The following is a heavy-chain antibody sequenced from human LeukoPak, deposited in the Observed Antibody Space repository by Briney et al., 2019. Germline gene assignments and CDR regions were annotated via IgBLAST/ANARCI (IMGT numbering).Heavy chain of an antibody. J-gene: IGHJ4*02. CDR2: IYYSGST. D-gene: IGHD6-13*01. V-gene: IGHV4-59*01. CDR1: GGSIITYY. CDR3: ARGGEAATAD. Sequence: SATLSLTCTVSGGSIITYYWTWIRQPPGKGLEWIGYIYYSGSTNYNPSLKSRVTISVDTSKNQFSLKLSAVTAADTAVYYCARGGEAATADWGRGILVTVSS.